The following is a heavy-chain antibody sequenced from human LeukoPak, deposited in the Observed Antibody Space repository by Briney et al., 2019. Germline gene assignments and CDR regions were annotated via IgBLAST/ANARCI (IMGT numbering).Heavy chain of an antibody. CDR1: GFTFSSYA. D-gene: IGHD6-13*01. CDR2: ISGSGGST. Sequence: PGGSLRLSCAASGFTFSSYAMSWVRQAPGKGLEWVSAISGSGGSTYYADSVKGRFTISRDNSKNTLYLQMNSLRAEDTAVYYCAKAPSSWYKTEYGLHWGQGTLVTVSS. V-gene: IGHV3-23*01. CDR3: AKAPSSWYKTEYGLH. J-gene: IGHJ1*01.